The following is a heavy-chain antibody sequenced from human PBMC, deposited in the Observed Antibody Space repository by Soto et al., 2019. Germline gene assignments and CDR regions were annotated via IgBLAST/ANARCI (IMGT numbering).Heavy chain of an antibody. J-gene: IGHJ4*02. D-gene: IGHD7-27*01. CDR1: GGSFSGYY. CDR2: INHSGST. V-gene: IGHV4-34*01. Sequence: SETLSLTCAVYGGSFSGYYWSWIRQPPGKGLEWIGEINHSGSTNYNPSLKSRVTISVDTSKNQFSLKLSSVTAADTAVYYCARGWGRIFDYWGQGTLVTAPQ. CDR3: ARGWGRIFDY.